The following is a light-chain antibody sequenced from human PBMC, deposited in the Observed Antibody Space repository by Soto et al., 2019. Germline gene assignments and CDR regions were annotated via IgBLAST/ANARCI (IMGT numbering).Light chain of an antibody. Sequence: EIVLTQSPGTLSLSPGEGATLSCRASQSVSSRYLAWYQQKPGQAPRLLIYGASNRATGIPDRFSGSGSGTDFTLTINRLEPEDFAVYYCQQYGSSPTWTFGQGTKVDIK. CDR1: QSVSSRY. CDR2: GAS. J-gene: IGKJ1*01. V-gene: IGKV3-20*01. CDR3: QQYGSSPTWT.